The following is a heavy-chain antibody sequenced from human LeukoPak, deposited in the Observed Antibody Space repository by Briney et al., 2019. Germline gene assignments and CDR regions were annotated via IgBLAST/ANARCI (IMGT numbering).Heavy chain of an antibody. CDR2: IYYSGST. V-gene: IGHV4-39*07. D-gene: IGHD3-3*01. CDR1: GGSISSSSYY. J-gene: IGHJ6*02. Sequence: PSETLSLTCTVSGGSISSSSYYWGWIRQPPGKGLEWIGSIYYSGSTYYNPSLKSRVTISVDTSKNQFSLKLSSVTAADTAVYYCARVDDFWSGSYYYGMDVWGQGTTVTVSS. CDR3: ARVDDFWSGSYYYGMDV.